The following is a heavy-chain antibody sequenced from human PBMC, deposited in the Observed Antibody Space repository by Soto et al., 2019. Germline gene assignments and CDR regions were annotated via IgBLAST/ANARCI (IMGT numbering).Heavy chain of an antibody. CDR1: GYTFTSYY. J-gene: IGHJ3*02. CDR2: INPSGGST. V-gene: IGHV1-46*01. Sequence: ASVKVSCKASGYTFTSYYMHWVRQAPGQGLEWMGIINPSGGSTSYAQKFQGRVTMTRDTSTSTVYMELSSLRSEDTAVYYCAREYRSRGSCPAFDIWGQGTMVTVSS. CDR3: AREYRSRGSCPAFDI. D-gene: IGHD2-15*01.